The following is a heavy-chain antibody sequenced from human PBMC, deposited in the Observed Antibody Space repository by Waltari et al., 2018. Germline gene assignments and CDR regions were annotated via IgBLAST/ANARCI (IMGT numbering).Heavy chain of an antibody. V-gene: IGHV4-4*02. CDR1: GGPISSNNW. Sequence: QVQLQESGPGLVKPSGTRSLTCAVSGGPISSNNWVGWVRQPPGKGLEWIGEIYHSGSTNYNPSLKSRVTISVDKSNNQFSLKLSSVTAADTAVYYCARAGDSSGYCDYWGQGTLVTVSS. D-gene: IGHD3-22*01. CDR2: IYHSGST. J-gene: IGHJ4*02. CDR3: ARAGDSSGYCDY.